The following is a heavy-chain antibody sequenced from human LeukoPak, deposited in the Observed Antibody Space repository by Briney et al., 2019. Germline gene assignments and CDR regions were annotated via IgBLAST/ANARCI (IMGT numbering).Heavy chain of an antibody. CDR1: GGSISSYY. J-gene: IGHJ5*02. CDR2: INHSGST. Sequence: SETLSLTCTVSGGSISSYYWSWIRQPPGKGLEWIGEINHSGSTNYNPSLKSRVTISVDTSKNQFSLKLSSVTAADTAVYYCARARLVRHWFDPWGQGTLVTVSS. V-gene: IGHV4-34*01. D-gene: IGHD6-19*01. CDR3: ARARLVRHWFDP.